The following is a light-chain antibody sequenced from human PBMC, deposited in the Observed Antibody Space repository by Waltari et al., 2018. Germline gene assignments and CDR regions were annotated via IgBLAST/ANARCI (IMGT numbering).Light chain of an antibody. Sequence: QSALNQPRSVSRSPGQSVTISCTGTSSDIGAYNHVSWYQQHPGTVPKLLLYDVTQRPSGGPDRFYRSRPRNAASLTISGLQAEDEADYYCSSYAGSYTLRLFGTGTKVTVL. V-gene: IGLV2-11*01. CDR1: SSDIGAYNH. CDR3: SSYAGSYTLRL. CDR2: DVT. J-gene: IGLJ1*01.